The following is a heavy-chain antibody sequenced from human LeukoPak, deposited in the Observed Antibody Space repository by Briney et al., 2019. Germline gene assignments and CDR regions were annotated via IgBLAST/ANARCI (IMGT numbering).Heavy chain of an antibody. CDR1: GFTFSSYG. D-gene: IGHD2-2*02. CDR3: ANDQLYCSSTSCYTWILDY. CDR2: IRYDGSNK. J-gene: IGHJ4*02. Sequence: GGSLRLSCAASGFTFSSYGMHWVRQAPGKGLEWVAFIRYDGSNKYYADSVKGRFTISRDNSKNTLYLQMNSLRAEDTAVYYCANDQLYCSSTSCYTWILDYWGQGTLDTVSS. V-gene: IGHV3-30*02.